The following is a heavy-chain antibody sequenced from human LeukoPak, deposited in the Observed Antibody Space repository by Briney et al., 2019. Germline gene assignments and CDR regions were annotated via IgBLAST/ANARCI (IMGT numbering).Heavy chain of an antibody. CDR2: MNPNSGNT. V-gene: IGHV1-8*03. D-gene: IGHD4-17*01. J-gene: IGHJ4*02. Sequence: ASVKVSCKASGYTFTSYDINWVRQSTGQGLEWMGWMNPNSGNTGYTQKFQGRVTITRNTSISTAYMELSNLRSEDTAVYYCARGRNYGVESDYWGQGTLVTVSS. CDR3: ARGRNYGVESDY. CDR1: GYTFTSYD.